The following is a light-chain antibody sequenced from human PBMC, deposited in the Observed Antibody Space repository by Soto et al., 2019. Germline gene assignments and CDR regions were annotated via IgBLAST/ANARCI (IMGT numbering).Light chain of an antibody. J-gene: IGLJ2*01. V-gene: IGLV3-21*04. CDR2: YNS. Sequence: SYELAQPPSVSVAPGKTARITCGGNNIGSKSVHWYQQKPGQAPVVVIYYNSDRPSGIPERFSGSNSGNTATLTISSVEAGDEADYHCQVWDSSSDLVVFGGGTKLAVL. CDR1: NIGSKS. CDR3: QVWDSSSDLVV.